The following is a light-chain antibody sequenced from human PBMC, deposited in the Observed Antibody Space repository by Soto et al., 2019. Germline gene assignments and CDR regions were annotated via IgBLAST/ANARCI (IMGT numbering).Light chain of an antibody. J-gene: IGKJ4*01. CDR1: QSISSW. V-gene: IGKV1-5*03. CDR3: QRYDFNSGLT. Sequence: DIQMTQSPSILSASVGDRVTITCRASQSISSWLAWYQQRPGKAPNLLIHTASSLKSGVPSRFSGSGYGTEFTLTISSLQPDDFATYYCQRYDFNSGLTFGGGTKVAI. CDR2: TAS.